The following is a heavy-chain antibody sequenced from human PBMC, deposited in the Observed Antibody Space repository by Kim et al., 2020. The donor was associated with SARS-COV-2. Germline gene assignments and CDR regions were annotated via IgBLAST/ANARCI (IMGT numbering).Heavy chain of an antibody. CDR2: IIPIFGTA. CDR3: VTDSGSYPPPFDY. CDR1: GGTFSSYA. Sequence: SVKVSCKASGGTFSSYAISWVRQAPGQGLEWMGGIIPIFGTANYAQKFQGRVTITADESTSTAYMELSSLRSEDTAVYYCVTDSGSYPPPFDYWGQGTLVTVSS. J-gene: IGHJ4*02. V-gene: IGHV1-69*13. D-gene: IGHD1-26*01.